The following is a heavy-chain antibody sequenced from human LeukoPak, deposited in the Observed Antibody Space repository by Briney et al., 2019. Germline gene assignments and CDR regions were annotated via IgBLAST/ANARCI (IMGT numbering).Heavy chain of an antibody. CDR3: AKDPYSYGSYFDY. J-gene: IGHJ4*02. Sequence: GGSLRLSCAASGFTFSGCGRHWVRQAPGKGLEWVAFIWYDGRDKYYTYSVKGRFTISRDNSKNNLYLQMNSLRAEDTAMYYCAKDPYSYGSYFDYWGQGTLVTVSS. CDR1: GFTFSGCG. D-gene: IGHD5-18*01. CDR2: IWYDGRDK. V-gene: IGHV3-30*02.